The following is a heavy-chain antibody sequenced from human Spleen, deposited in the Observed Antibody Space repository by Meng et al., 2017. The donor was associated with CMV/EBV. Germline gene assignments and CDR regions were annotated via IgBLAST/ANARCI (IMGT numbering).Heavy chain of an antibody. CDR1: GGSFGGYY. D-gene: IGHD3-10*01. V-gene: IGHV4-34*01. J-gene: IGHJ4*01. CDR3: ARVYGSGSYHLAY. Sequence: TCAIYGGSFGGYYWSCIRQPPGKGLEWIGEINHSGRTNYDPSLKNRVTLSVDTSKNQFSLKLSSVTAADTAVYYCARVYGSGSYHLAYWGHGSLVTVSS. CDR2: INHSGRT.